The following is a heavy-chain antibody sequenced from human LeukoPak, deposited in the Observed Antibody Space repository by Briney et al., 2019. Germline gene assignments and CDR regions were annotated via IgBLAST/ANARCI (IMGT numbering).Heavy chain of an antibody. CDR3: ARGGGYYYFDY. CDR2: IKQDGSEK. Sequence: GGSLRLSCAASGFTLSSYWMSWVRQAPGKGLEWVANIKQDGSEKYYVDSVKGRFTISRDNAKNSLYLQMNSLRAEDTAVYYCARGGGYYYFDYWGQGTLVTVSS. J-gene: IGHJ4*02. V-gene: IGHV3-7*01. CDR1: GFTLSSYW. D-gene: IGHD3-22*01.